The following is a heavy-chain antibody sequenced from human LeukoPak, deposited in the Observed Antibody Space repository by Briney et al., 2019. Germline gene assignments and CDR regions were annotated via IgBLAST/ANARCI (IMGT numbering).Heavy chain of an antibody. J-gene: IGHJ4*02. V-gene: IGHV4-31*03. CDR2: INYSGST. D-gene: IGHD5-12*01. CDR3: ARATSGYLYYFDY. Sequence: SETLSLTCTVSGGSISSGGYYWSWIRQHPGKGLEWIGYINYSGSTYYSPSLKSRATISVDTSKNQFSLKLSSVTAADTAVYYCARATSGYLYYFDYWGQGTLVTVSS. CDR1: GGSISSGGYY.